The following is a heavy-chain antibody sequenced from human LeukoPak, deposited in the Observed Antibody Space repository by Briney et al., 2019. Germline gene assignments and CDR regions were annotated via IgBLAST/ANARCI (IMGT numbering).Heavy chain of an antibody. Sequence: SETLSLTCAVYGGSFSDYYRSWIRQPPGKGLEWIGEINDSGSTYYNPSLRSRVTMSIDTSKNQFSLKLTSVTAADTAVYYCARGAWATRLASWGLGTPVIVSS. CDR2: INDSGST. D-gene: IGHD2-15*01. V-gene: IGHV4-34*01. CDR1: GGSFSDYY. J-gene: IGHJ4*02. CDR3: ARGAWATRLAS.